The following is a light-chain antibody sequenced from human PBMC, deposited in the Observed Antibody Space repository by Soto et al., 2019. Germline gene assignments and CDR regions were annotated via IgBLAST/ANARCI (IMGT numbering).Light chain of an antibody. CDR3: SSYTTTTRL. V-gene: IGLV2-14*01. CDR1: SSDIGSNNY. CDR2: EVS. J-gene: IGLJ3*02. Sequence: QSALTQPASVSGSPGQSITISCTGTSSDIGSNNYVSLFQQRPGKAPTLIIYEVSNRPSGVSNHFSGSKSGNTASLTISGLLPEEEAEYYCSSYTTTTRLFGGGTKLTVL.